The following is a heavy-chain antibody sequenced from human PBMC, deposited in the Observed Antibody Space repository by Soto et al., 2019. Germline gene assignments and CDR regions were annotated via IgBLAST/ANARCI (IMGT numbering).Heavy chain of an antibody. CDR3: GRDRLDTAMAIPFDY. V-gene: IGHV3-21*01. CDR2: ISSSSSYI. CDR1: GFTFSSYS. Sequence: GWSLRLSCAASGFTFSSYSMNWVRQAPGKALEWVSSISSSSSYIYYAASAKGRFTISRDNAKNSLYLQRNSLRAEDTAVYYCGRDRLDTAMAIPFDYWGQGTLGTVSS. D-gene: IGHD5-18*01. J-gene: IGHJ4*02.